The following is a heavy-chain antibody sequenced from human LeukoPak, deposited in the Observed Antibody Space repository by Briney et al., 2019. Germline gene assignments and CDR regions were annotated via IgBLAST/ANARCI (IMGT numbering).Heavy chain of an antibody. Sequence: PSETLSLTCTVSGGSISSSSCFWGWIRQPPGKGLEWIGSIYNTGSTYYNPSLKSRVTISVDTSKNQFSLKLTSVTAADTAVYYCARHRGGMIRHAFDIWGQGTMVTVSS. D-gene: IGHD3-16*01. CDR1: GGSISSSSCF. CDR3: ARHRGGMIRHAFDI. V-gene: IGHV4-39*01. J-gene: IGHJ3*02. CDR2: IYNTGST.